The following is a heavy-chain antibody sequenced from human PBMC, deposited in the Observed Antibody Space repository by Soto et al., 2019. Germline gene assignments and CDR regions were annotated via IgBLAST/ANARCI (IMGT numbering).Heavy chain of an antibody. V-gene: IGHV3-64D*08. CDR2: ISSNGGST. CDR1: GFTFSSYA. Sequence: SGGSLRLSCSASGFTFSSYAMHWVRQAPGKGLEYVSAISSNGGSTYYADSVKGRFTISRDNSKNTLYLQMSSLRAEDTAVYYCVKTPYYYDSSGYYLGYFQHWGQGTLVTVSS. D-gene: IGHD3-22*01. CDR3: VKTPYYYDSSGYYLGYFQH. J-gene: IGHJ1*01.